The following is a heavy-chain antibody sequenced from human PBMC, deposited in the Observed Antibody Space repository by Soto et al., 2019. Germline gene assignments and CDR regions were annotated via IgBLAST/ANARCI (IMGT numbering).Heavy chain of an antibody. D-gene: IGHD6-13*01. CDR2: IRGSGGTI. J-gene: IGHJ4*02. CDR3: ATVSDRGIAADLES. Sequence: EVQLVESGGGLVRPGGSLRLSCVASTFTFTDYAMSWVRQAPGGGLEWVSGIRGSGGTIDYAEAVKGRFSISRDNSKHTLYLHLNNLRVEDTAIYYCATVSDRGIAADLESWGQGTLVPVSS. CDR1: TFTFTDYA. V-gene: IGHV3-23*04.